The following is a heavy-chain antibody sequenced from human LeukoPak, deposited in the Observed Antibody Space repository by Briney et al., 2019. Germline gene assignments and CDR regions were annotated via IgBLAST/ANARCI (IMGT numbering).Heavy chain of an antibody. CDR1: GFTFSSYA. J-gene: IGHJ4*02. V-gene: IGHV3-30-3*01. Sequence: GGSLRLSCAASGFTFSSYAIHWVRQAPGKGLEWVAVISSDGSNKYYADSVKDRFTVSRDNSKNTLYLQMNSLKAEDTAVYYCARAAYYRFDYWGQGTLVTVSS. CDR2: ISSDGSNK. D-gene: IGHD1-26*01. CDR3: ARAAYYRFDY.